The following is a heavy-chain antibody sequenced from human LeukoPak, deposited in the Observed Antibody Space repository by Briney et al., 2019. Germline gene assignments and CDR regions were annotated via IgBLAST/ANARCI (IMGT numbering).Heavy chain of an antibody. CDR3: AKAAVSVATTYYYGMDV. D-gene: IGHD5-24*01. CDR1: GFTFNNYA. Sequence: GGSLRLSCAASGFTFNNYAMSWVRQAPGKGLECVSGIRGDGSGGSTYYADSVKGRFTLSRDNSKNTVYLQMNSLRVEDTAVYYSAKAAVSVATTYYYGMDVWGQGTTVTVSS. CDR2: IRGDGSGGST. J-gene: IGHJ6*02. V-gene: IGHV3-23*01.